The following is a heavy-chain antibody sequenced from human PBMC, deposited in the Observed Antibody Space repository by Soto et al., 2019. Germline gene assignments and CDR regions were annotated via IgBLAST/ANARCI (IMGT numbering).Heavy chain of an antibody. CDR2: ITTGGKA. J-gene: IGHJ3*01. CDR3: VRVTADAYDV. V-gene: IGHV3-13*01. Sequence: EVQLVESGGDLVQPGGSLRLSCAASGFSFSNHDMHWVRQPKGKGLEWVSGITTGGKAYFADSGKGRFSISRENAKNSFYLQTGSLRAEDTAMYDCVRVTADAYDVWGQGTMVTVSS. CDR1: GFSFSNHD.